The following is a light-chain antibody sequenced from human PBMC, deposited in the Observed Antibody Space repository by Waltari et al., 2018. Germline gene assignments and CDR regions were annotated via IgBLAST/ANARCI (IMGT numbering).Light chain of an antibody. Sequence: EVVMTPSPATLSVAQGERATLSCRASQSIRINMVWYQQRPGQAPRLLIYEASMRATDIPARFSGSGSGTEFTLTISSVQSEDAAVYYCQQFNDWPRTFGQGTKVEIK. V-gene: IGKV3-15*01. CDR1: QSIRIN. CDR2: EAS. J-gene: IGKJ1*01. CDR3: QQFNDWPRT.